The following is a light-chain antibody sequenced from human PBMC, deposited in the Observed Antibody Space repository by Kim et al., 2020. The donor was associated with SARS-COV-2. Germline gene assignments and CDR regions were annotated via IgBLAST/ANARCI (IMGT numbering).Light chain of an antibody. V-gene: IGKV2D-29*01. CDR1: QLLIHTDGKSY. Sequence: ASMSGKSSQLLIHTDGKSYWYWYLQKPGQPPPPLMLEISNRFGGVPDSFSASGSETVFTQKISRVEAGYVGVYYCMQTIQLPWTFGQGPKLEI. CDR2: EIS. J-gene: IGKJ1*01. CDR3: MQTIQLPWT.